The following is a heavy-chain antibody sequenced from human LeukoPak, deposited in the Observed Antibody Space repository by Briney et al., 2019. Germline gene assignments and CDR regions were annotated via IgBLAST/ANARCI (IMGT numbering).Heavy chain of an antibody. V-gene: IGHV1-69*13. CDR2: IIPIFGTA. D-gene: IGHD3-3*01. Sequence: SVKVSCKASGGTFSSYAISWVRQAPGQGLEWMGGIIPIFGTANYTQKFQGRVTITADESTSTAYMELSSLRSEDTAVYYCASYYDFWSGYYTNAFDIWGQGTMVTVSS. J-gene: IGHJ3*02. CDR3: ASYYDFWSGYYTNAFDI. CDR1: GGTFSSYA.